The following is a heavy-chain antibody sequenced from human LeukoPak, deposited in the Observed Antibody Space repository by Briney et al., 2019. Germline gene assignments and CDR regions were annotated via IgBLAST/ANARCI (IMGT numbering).Heavy chain of an antibody. J-gene: IGHJ3*01. CDR2: INPNSGGT. V-gene: IGHV1-2*06. CDR1: VYTLIRYY. Sequence: ASVKVSCEGFVYTLIRYYMHWVRQAPGQGLEWAGRINPNSGGTDSAQKFQGRVTMTRDTSISTAYMELSRLKSDDTAVYYCARDQNPTVTTRGAFDFWGQGTMVTVSS. CDR3: ARDQNPTVTTRGAFDF. D-gene: IGHD4-17*01.